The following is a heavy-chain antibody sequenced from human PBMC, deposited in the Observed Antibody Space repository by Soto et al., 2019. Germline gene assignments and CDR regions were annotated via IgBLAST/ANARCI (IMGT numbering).Heavy chain of an antibody. CDR3: ARLGVVAATYFDY. D-gene: IGHD2-15*01. Sequence: QVQLQESGPGLVKPSQTLSLTYTVSGGSISSGDYYWSWIRQPPGKGLEWIGYIYYSGSTYYNPSLKSRVTISLDTSKNQFSLKLSSVTAADTAVYYCARLGVVAATYFDYWGQGTLVTVSS. CDR2: IYYSGST. CDR1: GGSISSGDYY. V-gene: IGHV4-30-4*01. J-gene: IGHJ4*02.